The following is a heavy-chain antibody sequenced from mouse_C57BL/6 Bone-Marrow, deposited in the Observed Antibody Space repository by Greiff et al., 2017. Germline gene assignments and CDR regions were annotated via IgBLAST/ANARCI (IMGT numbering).Heavy chain of an antibody. CDR1: GYTFTDYY. CDR2: IYPGSGNT. V-gene: IGHV1-76*01. Sequence: QVQLKESGAELVRPGASVKLSCKASGYTFTDYYINWVKQRPGQGLEWIARIYPGSGNTYYNEKFKGKATLTAEKSSSTAYMQLSSLTSEDSAVYFCAYYGNYGYWYFDVWGTGTTVTVSS. J-gene: IGHJ1*03. CDR3: AYYGNYGYWYFDV. D-gene: IGHD2-1*01.